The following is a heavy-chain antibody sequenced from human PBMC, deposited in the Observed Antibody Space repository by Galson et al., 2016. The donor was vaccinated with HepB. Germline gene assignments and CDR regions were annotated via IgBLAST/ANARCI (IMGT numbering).Heavy chain of an antibody. CDR2: IYYAGSNS. Sequence: SLRLSCAASGFTFSTFRLHWVRQDPRKGLEWVALIYYAGSNSYYADSVKGRFTISRDNSYNTLYPQMNSLRAEDTAVYYCARGRWIMDVWGQGTTVTVSS. D-gene: IGHD5-12*01. CDR3: ARGRWIMDV. CDR1: GFTFSTFR. J-gene: IGHJ6*02. V-gene: IGHV3-33*01.